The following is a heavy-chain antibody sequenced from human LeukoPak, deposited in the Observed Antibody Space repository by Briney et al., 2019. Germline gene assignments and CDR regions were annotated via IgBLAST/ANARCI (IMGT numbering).Heavy chain of an antibody. CDR2: ISGSGGST. CDR3: AKTIDYYDSSGPLDY. D-gene: IGHD3-22*01. V-gene: IGHV3-23*01. CDR1: GFTFSSYA. Sequence: PGGSLRLSCAASGFTFSSYAMSWVRQAPGKGLEWVSAISGSGGSTYYADSVKGRFTISRDNSRNTLYLQMNSLRAEDTAVYYCAKTIDYYDSSGPLDYWGQGTLVTVSS. J-gene: IGHJ4*02.